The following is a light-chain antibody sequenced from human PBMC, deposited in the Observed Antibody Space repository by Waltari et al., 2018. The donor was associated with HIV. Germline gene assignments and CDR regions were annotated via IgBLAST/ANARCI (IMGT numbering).Light chain of an antibody. V-gene: IGLV1-51*02. CDR1: SSDIGKND. CDR3: GTWDSSLSAGV. CDR2: ENN. Sequence: QSVLTQPPSVSAAPGQKVNISCSGSSSDIGKNDLSGYQQHPGTAPKLLISENNKRPSGIPDRFSGSKSGTSATLGITGLQTGDEADYYCGTWDSSLSAGVFGGGTKLIVL. J-gene: IGLJ2*01.